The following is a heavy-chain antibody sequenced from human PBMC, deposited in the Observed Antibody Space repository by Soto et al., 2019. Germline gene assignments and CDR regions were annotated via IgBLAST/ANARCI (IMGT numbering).Heavy chain of an antibody. Sequence: GGSLRLSCEVSGLKFSKFGYGVHWVRQSPGEGLEWLSFISFDGTSKVYADSVKGRFTVSRVNSKNTVFLEVNSLRIEDTAVYYCANTHLVVVPAAEFDYWGQGTLVTVSS. J-gene: IGHJ4*02. CDR1: GLKFSKFGYG. CDR2: ISFDGTSK. CDR3: ANTHLVVVPAAEFDY. V-gene: IGHV3-30*18. D-gene: IGHD2-2*01.